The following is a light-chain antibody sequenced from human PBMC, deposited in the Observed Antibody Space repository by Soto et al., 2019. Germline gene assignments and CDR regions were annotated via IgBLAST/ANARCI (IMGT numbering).Light chain of an antibody. V-gene: IGLV2-14*01. CDR1: SSDVGGYNY. CDR3: SSYTSSSLGV. Sequence: QSVLTQPPSVSGSPGQSITISCTGTSSDVGGYNYVSWYQQHPGKAPKLMIYEVSNRPSGVSNRFSGSKSGNTASLTISGLQAEDEADYYCSSYTSSSLGVFGTGTKVTVL. J-gene: IGLJ1*01. CDR2: EVS.